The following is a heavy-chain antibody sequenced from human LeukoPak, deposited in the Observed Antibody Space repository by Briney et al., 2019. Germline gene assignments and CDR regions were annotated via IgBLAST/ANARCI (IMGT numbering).Heavy chain of an antibody. CDR2: ISSNGGST. CDR1: GFTFSSYA. V-gene: IGHV3-64*01. Sequence: GALRLSCAASGFTFSSYAMHWVRQAPGKGLEYVSAISSNGGSTYYANSVKGRFTISRDNSKNTLYLQMGSLRAEDTAVYYCAKDTTVTTLPYYFDYWGQGTLVTVSS. J-gene: IGHJ4*02. D-gene: IGHD4-11*01. CDR3: AKDTTVTTLPYYFDY.